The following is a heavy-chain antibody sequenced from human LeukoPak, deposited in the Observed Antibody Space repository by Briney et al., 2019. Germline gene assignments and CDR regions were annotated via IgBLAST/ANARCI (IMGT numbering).Heavy chain of an antibody. V-gene: IGHV3-23*01. J-gene: IGHJ3*02. Sequence: GGSLRLSCAASGFTFSRYGMHWVRQAPGKGLEWVSAISGSGGSTYYADSVKGRFTISRDNSKNTLYLQMNSLRAEDTAVYYCASWWDYYDSSGYYPHIWGQGTMVTVSS. CDR3: ASWWDYYDSSGYYPHI. CDR1: GFTFSRYG. CDR2: ISGSGGST. D-gene: IGHD3-22*01.